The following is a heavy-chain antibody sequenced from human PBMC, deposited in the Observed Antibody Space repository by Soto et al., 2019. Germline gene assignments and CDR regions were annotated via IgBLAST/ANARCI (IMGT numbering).Heavy chain of an antibody. CDR3: ARDVGSGWYGRKIGAFDI. D-gene: IGHD6-19*01. CDR2: ISSSSSTI. V-gene: IGHV3-48*02. Sequence: GGSLRLSCAASGFTFSSYSMNWVRQAPGKGLEWVSYISSSSSTIYYADSVKGRFTISRDNAKNSLYLQMNSLRDEDTAVYYCARDVGSGWYGRKIGAFDIWGQGTMVTVSS. J-gene: IGHJ3*02. CDR1: GFTFSSYS.